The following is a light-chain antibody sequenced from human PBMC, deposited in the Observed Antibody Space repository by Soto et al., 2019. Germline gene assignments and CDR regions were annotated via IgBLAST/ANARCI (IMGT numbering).Light chain of an antibody. CDR2: EVS. Sequence: QSALTQPASVSGSPGQSVTISCTGTSSDIGRYDFVSWYQQHPGKAPKLIIYEVSHRPSGISDRFSGSKSVNTASLTIFGLQADDEADYYCSSYTSISTSCVFGTGTQLTVL. V-gene: IGLV2-14*01. CDR1: SSDIGRYDF. CDR3: SSYTSISTSCV. J-gene: IGLJ1*01.